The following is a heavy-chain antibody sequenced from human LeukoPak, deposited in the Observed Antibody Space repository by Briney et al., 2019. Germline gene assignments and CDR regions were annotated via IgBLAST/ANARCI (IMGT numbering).Heavy chain of an antibody. Sequence: GGSLTLSCAASGFSFNSDWMDWVRQAPGKGLEWVANIKHDESEKNYLDSVKGRFTISRDNAQNSLYLQMNGLRVEDTAVYYCTRRLDDWGQGTLVTVSS. CDR3: TRRLDD. J-gene: IGHJ4*02. CDR1: GFSFNSDW. CDR2: IKHDESEK. V-gene: IGHV3-7*01. D-gene: IGHD3-16*01.